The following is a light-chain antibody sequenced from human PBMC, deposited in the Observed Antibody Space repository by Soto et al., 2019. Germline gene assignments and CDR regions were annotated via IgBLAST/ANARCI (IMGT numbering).Light chain of an antibody. CDR1: QGIRND. J-gene: IGKJ5*01. CDR3: QQYHTFYPT. Sequence: DVQMTQSPSSLSASVGDRVTIACRASQGIRNDLGWYQQKPGKPPKRLIYAASSLESGVPSRFSGSGSGTEFTLTITSLQPDDFGSYSCQQYHTFYPTFGQGTRLEIK. CDR2: AAS. V-gene: IGKV1-17*01.